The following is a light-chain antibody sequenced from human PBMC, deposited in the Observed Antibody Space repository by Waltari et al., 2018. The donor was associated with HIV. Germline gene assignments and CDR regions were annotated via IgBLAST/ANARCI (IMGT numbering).Light chain of an antibody. CDR1: ALPKKY. CDR2: KDK. V-gene: IGLV3-16*01. Sequence: SYELTQPPSVSVSQGQMARITCSGEALPKKYVSWYQQKPGQAPVLVIYKDKEPPSGIPGRFSGSSSGTMVTLTISGVQAEDEADYYCLSADSSGTYWVFGGGTEVTVL. J-gene: IGLJ3*02. CDR3: LSADSSGTYWV.